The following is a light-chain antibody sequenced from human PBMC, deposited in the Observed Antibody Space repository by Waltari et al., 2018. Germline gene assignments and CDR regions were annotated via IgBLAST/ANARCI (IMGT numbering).Light chain of an antibody. CDR1: SSDVGGYHY. V-gene: IGLV2-14*03. J-gene: IGLJ1*01. Sequence: QSALTQPASVSGSPGQSITISCTGTSSDVGGYHYVSWYQHHPGKAPKLMIYDVNKRSSGVSDRFSGSKSGNTASLTISGLQTEDEADYYCTSYTSSSTYVFGIGTKVTVL. CDR2: DVN. CDR3: TSYTSSSTYV.